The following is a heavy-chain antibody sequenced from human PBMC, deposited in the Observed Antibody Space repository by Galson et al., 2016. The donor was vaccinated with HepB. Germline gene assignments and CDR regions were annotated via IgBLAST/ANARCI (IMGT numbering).Heavy chain of an antibody. CDR2: INPNSGAT. CDR1: GYPFIAYY. V-gene: IGHV1-2*02. Sequence: SVKVSCKASGYPFIAYYMRWVRQAPGQGLEWMGWINPNSGATNSAQRFQGRVTMTRDTSITTAYMELSGLRPDDTAIYYCAREDGERGAMSVWGKGTTVTVSS. J-gene: IGHJ6*04. D-gene: IGHD4-17*01. CDR3: AREDGERGAMSV.